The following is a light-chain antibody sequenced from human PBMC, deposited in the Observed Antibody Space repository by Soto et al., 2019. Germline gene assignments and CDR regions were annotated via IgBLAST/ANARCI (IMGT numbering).Light chain of an antibody. V-gene: IGLV4-69*01. CDR1: SGHSSFA. Sequence: QSVLTQSPSASASLGASVKLTCTLSSGHSSFAVAWHQQQPVRGPRFLMRLNSDGSHSKGDGIPDRFSGSSSAAERYLTISSLQSEDEADYYCQTWGTGIQLFGGGTKVTVL. J-gene: IGLJ3*02. CDR3: QTWGTGIQL. CDR2: LNSDGSH.